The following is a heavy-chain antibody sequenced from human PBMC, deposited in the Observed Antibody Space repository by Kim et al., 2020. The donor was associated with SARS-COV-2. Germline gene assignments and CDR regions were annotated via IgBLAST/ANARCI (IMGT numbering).Heavy chain of an antibody. CDR3: ASSRGGSSWYWNYFDY. CDR2: INHSGST. V-gene: IGHV4-34*01. D-gene: IGHD6-13*01. J-gene: IGHJ4*02. CDR1: GGSFSGYY. Sequence: SETLSLTCAVYGGSFSGYYWSWIRQPPGKGLEWIGEINHSGSTNYNPSLKSRVTISVDTSKNQFSLKLSSVTAADTAVYYCASSRGGSSWYWNYFDYWGQGTLVTVSS.